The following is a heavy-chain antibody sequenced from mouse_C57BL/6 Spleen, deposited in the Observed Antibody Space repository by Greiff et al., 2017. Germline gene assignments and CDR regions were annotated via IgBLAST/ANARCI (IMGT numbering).Heavy chain of an antibody. CDR2: ILPGGGST. V-gene: IGHV1-9*01. D-gene: IGHD2-3*01. CDR3: ARWRYDGYFAD. Sequence: VQLQQSGAELMKPGASVKLSCKATGYTFTGYWIEWVKQRPGHGLEWIGGILPGGGSTNYNEKFKGKATLTADTSSTTAYMQLSSLTTEDSAVYYGARWRYDGYFADWGKGTMVTVSA. CDR1: GYTFTGYW. J-gene: IGHJ3*01.